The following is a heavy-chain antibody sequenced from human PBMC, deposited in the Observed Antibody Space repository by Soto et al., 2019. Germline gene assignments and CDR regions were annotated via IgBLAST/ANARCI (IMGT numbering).Heavy chain of an antibody. Sequence: PSETLSLTCAVYGGSFSGYYLSWIRQPPGKGLEWIGEINHNTNTIYNPSLKSRVTISVDTSKNQFSLKLSSVTAADTAVYFCARVRGMTTATTDRDMDVWGQGTTVTVSS. CDR2: INHNTNT. D-gene: IGHD4-17*01. J-gene: IGHJ6*02. CDR1: GGSFSGYY. CDR3: ARVRGMTTATTDRDMDV. V-gene: IGHV4-34*01.